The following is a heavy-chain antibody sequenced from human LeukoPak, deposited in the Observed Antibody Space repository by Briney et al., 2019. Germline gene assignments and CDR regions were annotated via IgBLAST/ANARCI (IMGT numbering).Heavy chain of an antibody. V-gene: IGHV1-2*02. J-gene: IGHJ3*02. CDR3: AGCSSTSCYTSGAFDI. D-gene: IGHD2-2*02. Sequence: ASVKVSCKASGYTFTGYYMHWVRQAPGQGLEWMGWINPNSGGTNYAQKFQGRVTMTRDTSISTAYMELSRLRSDDTAVYYCAGCSSTSCYTSGAFDIWGQGTMVTVSS. CDR2: INPNSGGT. CDR1: GYTFTGYY.